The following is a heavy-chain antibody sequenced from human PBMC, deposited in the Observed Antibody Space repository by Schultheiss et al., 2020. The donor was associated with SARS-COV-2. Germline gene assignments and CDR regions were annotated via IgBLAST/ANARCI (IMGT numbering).Heavy chain of an antibody. D-gene: IGHD3-3*01. V-gene: IGHV4-30-4*08. CDR2: IYYSGST. J-gene: IGHJ5*02. Sequence: SETLSLTCAVYGGSFSGYYWNWIRLTPGKGLEWIGYIYYSGSTYYNPSLKSRVTISVDTSKNQFSLKLSSVTAADTAVYYCARGLGFLEWLLSGWFDPWGQGTLVTVSS. CDR3: ARGLGFLEWLLSGWFDP. CDR1: GGSFSGYY.